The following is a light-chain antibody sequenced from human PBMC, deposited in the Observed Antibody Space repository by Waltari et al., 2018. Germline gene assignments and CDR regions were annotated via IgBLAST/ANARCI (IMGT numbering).Light chain of an antibody. J-gene: IGLJ2*01. CDR3: SSYISSDTLEL. V-gene: IGLV2-14*03. Sequence: QSALPHPASVSGSPGQSTTISCTGTSSDVGGYNYVSWYQQHPGKAPTHIIFEVSNRPSGVSRRFPGSKSGNTASLTISGPQAQDEADYYCSSYISSDTLELFGGGTSLTVL. CDR1: SSDVGGYNY. CDR2: EVS.